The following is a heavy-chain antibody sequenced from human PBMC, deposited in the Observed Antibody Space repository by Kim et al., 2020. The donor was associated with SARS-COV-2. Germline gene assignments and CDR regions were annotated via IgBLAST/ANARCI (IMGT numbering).Heavy chain of an antibody. D-gene: IGHD3-22*01. Sequence: ASVKVSCKASGYTFTSYDINWVRQATGQGLEWMGWMNPNSGNTGYAQKFQGRVTMTRNTSISTAYMELSSLRSEDTAVYYCARGLWGITMIVVVPDYYYGMDFWGQGTTVTVSS. CDR3: ARGLWGITMIVVVPDYYYGMDF. J-gene: IGHJ6*02. CDR1: GYTFTSYD. V-gene: IGHV1-8*01. CDR2: MNPNSGNT.